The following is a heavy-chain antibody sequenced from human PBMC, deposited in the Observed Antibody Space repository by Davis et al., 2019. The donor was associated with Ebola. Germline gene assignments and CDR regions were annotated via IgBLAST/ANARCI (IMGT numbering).Heavy chain of an antibody. CDR3: ARDRGWLPDY. Sequence: GESLKISCAASGFTFSDFAFFWVRQAPGKGLEWVSAISYDGTNKYYADSVKGRFTVSRDNSKNTLYLQMNSLTPDDTAVYYCARDRGWLPDYWGQGTLVTVSS. J-gene: IGHJ4*02. D-gene: IGHD3-10*01. CDR1: GFTFSDFA. V-gene: IGHV3-30*04. CDR2: ISYDGTNK.